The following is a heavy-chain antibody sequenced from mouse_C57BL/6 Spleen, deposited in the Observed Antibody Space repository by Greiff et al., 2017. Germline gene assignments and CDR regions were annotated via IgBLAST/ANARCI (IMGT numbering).Heavy chain of an antibody. J-gene: IGHJ4*01. Sequence: EVKLQESGGGLVKPGGSLKLSCAASGFTFSSYAMSWVRQTPEKRLEWVATISDGGSYTYYPDNVKGRFTISRDNAKNNLYLQMSHLKSEDTAMYYCARQLRLRSAMDYWGQGTSVTVSS. CDR1: GFTFSSYA. CDR2: ISDGGSYT. CDR3: ARQLRLRSAMDY. V-gene: IGHV5-4*03. D-gene: IGHD3-2*02.